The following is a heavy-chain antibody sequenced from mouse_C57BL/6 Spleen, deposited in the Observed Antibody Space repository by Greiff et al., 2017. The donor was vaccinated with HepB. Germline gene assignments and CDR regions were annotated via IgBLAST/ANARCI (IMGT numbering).Heavy chain of an antibody. D-gene: IGHD1-1*01. CDR2: INPSNGGT. J-gene: IGHJ2*01. CDR1: GYTFTSYW. CDR3: ARDYYGSSPYFDS. Sequence: VQLQQSGTELVKPGASVKLSCKASGYTFTSYWMHWVKQRPGQGLEWIGNINPSNGGTNYNEKFKSKATLTVDKSSSTAYMQLSSLTSEDSAVYYCARDYYGSSPYFDSWGQGTTLTVSS. V-gene: IGHV1-53*01.